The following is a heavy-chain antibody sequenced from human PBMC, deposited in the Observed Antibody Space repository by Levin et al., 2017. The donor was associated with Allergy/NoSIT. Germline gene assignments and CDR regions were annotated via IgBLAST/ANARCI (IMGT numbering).Heavy chain of an antibody. CDR2: ISGTGGNT. Sequence: GGSLRLSCVASGFTFSSFSMVWVRQAPGKGLECAAAISGTGGNTYYADSLKGRFTISRDNSNNMLYLQMNSLAAEDPAVYFCAKGSGGWPYYYDHWGQGTLVTVSS. CDR1: GFTFSSFS. CDR3: AKGSGGWPYYYDH. J-gene: IGHJ4*02. D-gene: IGHD6-19*01. V-gene: IGHV3-23*01.